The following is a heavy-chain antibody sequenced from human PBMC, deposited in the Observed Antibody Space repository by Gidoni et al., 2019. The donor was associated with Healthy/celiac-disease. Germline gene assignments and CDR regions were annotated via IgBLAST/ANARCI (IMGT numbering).Heavy chain of an antibody. Sequence: IYGSYGMHWVRQAPGKGLEWVAVIWYDGSNKYYADSVKGRFTISRDNSKNTLYLQMNSLRAEDTAVYYCARAVYYYDSREAFDIWGQGTMVTVSS. J-gene: IGHJ3*02. D-gene: IGHD3-22*01. V-gene: IGHV3-33*01. CDR3: ARAVYYYDSREAFDI. CDR2: IWYDGSNK. CDR1: IYGSYG.